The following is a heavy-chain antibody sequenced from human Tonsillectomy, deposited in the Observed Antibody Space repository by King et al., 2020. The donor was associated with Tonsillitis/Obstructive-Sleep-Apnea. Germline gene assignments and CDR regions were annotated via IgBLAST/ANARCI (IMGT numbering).Heavy chain of an antibody. CDR1: GGSISSGGYS. CDR3: ARGAYYDSSGYYGSGFDY. D-gene: IGHD3-22*01. J-gene: IGHJ4*02. V-gene: IGHV4-30-2*01. CDR2: IYHSGST. Sequence: QLQESGSGLVKPSQTLSLTCAVSGGSISSGGYSWSWIRQPPGKGLEWIGYIYHSGSTYYNPSLKSRVTISVDRSKNQFSLKLSSVTAADTAVYYCARGAYYDSSGYYGSGFDYWGQGTLVTVSS.